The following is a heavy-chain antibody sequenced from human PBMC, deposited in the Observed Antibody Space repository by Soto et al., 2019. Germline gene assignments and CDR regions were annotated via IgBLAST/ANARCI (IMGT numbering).Heavy chain of an antibody. J-gene: IGHJ6*02. V-gene: IGHV1-3*01. Sequence: GASVKVSCKASGYTFTSYAMHWVRQAPGQRLEWMGWINAGNGNTKYSQKFQGRVTITRDTSASTAYMELSSLRSEDTAVYYCAREMRTRNITIFGVVIYYYYGMDVWGQGTTVTSP. D-gene: IGHD3-3*01. CDR1: GYTFTSYA. CDR2: INAGNGNT. CDR3: AREMRTRNITIFGVVIYYYYGMDV.